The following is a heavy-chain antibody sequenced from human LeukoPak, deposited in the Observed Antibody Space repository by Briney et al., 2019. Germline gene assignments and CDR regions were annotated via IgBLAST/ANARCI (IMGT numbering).Heavy chain of an antibody. CDR1: GGTFSSYA. D-gene: IGHD2-2*01. V-gene: IGHV1-69*05. J-gene: IGHJ5*02. CDR2: IIPIFGTA. Sequence: ASVKVSCKASGGTFSSYAISWVRQAPGQGLEWMGGIIPIFGTANYAQKFQGRVTITTDESTSTAYMELSSLRSEDTAVYYCARGRGPMGYQLHSNWFDPWGQGTLVTVSS. CDR3: ARGRGPMGYQLHSNWFDP.